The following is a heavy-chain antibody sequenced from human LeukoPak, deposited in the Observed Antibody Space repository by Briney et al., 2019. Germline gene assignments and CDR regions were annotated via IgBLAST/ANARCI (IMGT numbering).Heavy chain of an antibody. D-gene: IGHD4-17*01. J-gene: IGHJ4*02. V-gene: IGHV3-7*01. CDR3: ARDTNYGDYDYFDY. Sequence: GGSLRLSCAASGFTFTNYWMSWVRQAPGKGLELVANIKQDRSEKYYVDSVKGRFTISRDNAKNSLYLQMNSLRAEDTAVYYCARDTNYGDYDYFDYWGQGTLVTVSS. CDR2: IKQDRSEK. CDR1: GFTFTNYW.